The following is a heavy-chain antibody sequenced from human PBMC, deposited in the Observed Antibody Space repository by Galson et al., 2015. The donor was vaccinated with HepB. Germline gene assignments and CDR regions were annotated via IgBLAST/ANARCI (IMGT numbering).Heavy chain of an antibody. J-gene: IGHJ4*02. CDR3: ARGYYYDSSGYYYGLYFDY. D-gene: IGHD3-22*01. CDR1: GFSLSTSGMC. CDR2: IDWDDDK. V-gene: IGHV2-70*01. Sequence: ALVKPTQTLTLTCTFSGFSLSTSGMCVSWIRQPPGKALEWLALIDWDDDKYYSTSLKTRLTISKDTSKNQVVLTMTNMDPVDTATYYCARGYYYDSSGYYYGLYFDYWGQGTLVTVSS.